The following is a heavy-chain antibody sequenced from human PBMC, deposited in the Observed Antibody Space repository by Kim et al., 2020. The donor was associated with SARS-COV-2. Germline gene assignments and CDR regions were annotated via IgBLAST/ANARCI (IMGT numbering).Heavy chain of an antibody. D-gene: IGHD6-19*01. V-gene: IGHV1-18*01. Sequence: ASVKVSCKASGYTFTSYGISWVRQAPGQGLEWMGWISAYNGNTNYAQKLQGRVTMTTDTSTSTAYMELRSLRSDDTAVYYCARAPRDPYSSVKGYWGQGTLVTVSS. J-gene: IGHJ4*02. CDR2: ISAYNGNT. CDR3: ARAPRDPYSSVKGY. CDR1: GYTFTSYG.